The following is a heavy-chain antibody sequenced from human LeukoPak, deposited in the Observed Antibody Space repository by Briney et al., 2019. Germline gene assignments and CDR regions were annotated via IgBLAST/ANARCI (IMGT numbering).Heavy chain of an antibody. J-gene: IGHJ4*02. Sequence: GGSLRLSCAASGFTFSGSAMHWVRQASGKGLEWVGRIRSKANSYATAYVASVKGRFTISRDDSKNTAYLQMNSLKTEDTAVYYCTRPSSAAGTVDYWGQGTLVTVSS. CDR2: IRSKANSYAT. D-gene: IGHD6-13*01. V-gene: IGHV3-73*01. CDR3: TRPSSAAGTVDY. CDR1: GFTFSGSA.